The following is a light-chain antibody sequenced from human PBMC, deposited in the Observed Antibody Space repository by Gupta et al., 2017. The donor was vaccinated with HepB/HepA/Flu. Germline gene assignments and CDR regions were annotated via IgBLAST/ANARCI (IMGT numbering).Light chain of an antibody. Sequence: EIVLTQSPGTLPLSPGDRASLSCRASQSINNYLAWYQQKPGQAPRLLIHDAFKRATGVPDRFSGSGSGTDFTLTISSLEPEDFALYYGQKGRERPGRFGQGTRLEIK. CDR3: QKGRERPGR. V-gene: IGKV3-11*01. CDR1: QSINNY. J-gene: IGKJ1*01. CDR2: DAF.